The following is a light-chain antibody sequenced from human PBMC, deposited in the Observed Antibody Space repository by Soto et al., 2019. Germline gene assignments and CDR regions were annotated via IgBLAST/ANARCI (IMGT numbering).Light chain of an antibody. CDR3: SSYTSSSPLV. CDR2: DVS. Sequence: QSAPTQPASVSGSPGQSITISCTGTSSDVGGYNYLSWYQQHPGKAPKVMIYDVSNRPSGVSNRFSGSKSGNTASLTISGLQAEDEADYYCSSYTSSSPLVFGTGTKLTVL. CDR1: SSDVGGYNY. J-gene: IGLJ1*01. V-gene: IGLV2-14*03.